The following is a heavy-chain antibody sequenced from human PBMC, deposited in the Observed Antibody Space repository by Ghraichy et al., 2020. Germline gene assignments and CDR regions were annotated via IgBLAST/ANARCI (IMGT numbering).Heavy chain of an antibody. D-gene: IGHD2-2*01. CDR3: AAAYQLLFTAIDAFDI. J-gene: IGHJ3*02. CDR1: GFTFTSSA. V-gene: IGHV1-58*01. Sequence: SVKVSCKASGFTFTSSAVQWVRQARGQRLEWIGWIVVGSGNTNYAQKFQERVTITRDMSTSTAYMELSSLRSEDTAVYYCAAAYQLLFTAIDAFDIWGQRTMVTVSS. CDR2: IVVGSGNT.